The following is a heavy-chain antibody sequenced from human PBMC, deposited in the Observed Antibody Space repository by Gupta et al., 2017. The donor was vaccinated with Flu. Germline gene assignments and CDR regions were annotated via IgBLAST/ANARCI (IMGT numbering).Heavy chain of an antibody. CDR1: GFTFSSYG. CDR2: IWYDGSHQ. D-gene: IGHD6-13*01. Sequence: QVQLVESGGGVVQPGRSLRRSCAASGFTFSSYGLHWVRQAPCKGMEWVAVIWYDGSHQYYAEAVKGRFTISKDNSKNTLYVQMKSLRAEDTALYYWARGGPYSSIWSDFDYWCQGTLVTVSS. J-gene: IGHJ4*02. CDR3: ARGGPYSSIWSDFDY. V-gene: IGHV3-33*01.